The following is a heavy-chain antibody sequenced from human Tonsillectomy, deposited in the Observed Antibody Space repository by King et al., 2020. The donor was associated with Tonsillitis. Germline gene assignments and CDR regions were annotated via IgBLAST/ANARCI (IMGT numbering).Heavy chain of an antibody. V-gene: IGHV4-31*03. Sequence: VQLQESGPGLVKPSQTLSLTCTVSGGSISSDGYFWSWIRQHPGKGLEWIGYIYFSGDTYYNPSLKSRVIISVDTSKNQFSLKLNSVTAAATAVYYCARGGSHYGLDVWGQGTTVTVSS. J-gene: IGHJ6*02. CDR2: IYFSGDT. CDR3: ARGGSHYGLDV. D-gene: IGHD1-26*01. CDR1: GGSISSDGYF.